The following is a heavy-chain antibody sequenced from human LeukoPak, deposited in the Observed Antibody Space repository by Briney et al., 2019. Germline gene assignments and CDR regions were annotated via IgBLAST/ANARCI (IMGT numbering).Heavy chain of an antibody. CDR1: GFTFSSYW. CDR2: INSDGSST. CDR3: ARDVPTRSDFWSGYLDY. Sequence: PGGSLRLSCAASGFTFSSYWMHWVRQAPGKGLVWVSRINSDGSSTSYADSVKGRFTISRDSAKNTLYLQMNSLRAEDTAVYYCARDVPTRSDFWSGYLDYWGQGTLVTVSS. V-gene: IGHV3-74*01. D-gene: IGHD3-3*01. J-gene: IGHJ4*02.